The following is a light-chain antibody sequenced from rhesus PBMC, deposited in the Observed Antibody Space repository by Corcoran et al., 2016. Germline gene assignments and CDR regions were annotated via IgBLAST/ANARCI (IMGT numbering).Light chain of an antibody. CDR3: LQYNSDPHS. Sequence: DIQMTQSPSSLSASVGDRVTITCRASQGISTYLNWYQQNPGKAPKRLIYKASSLESGVPSRFSGNGSGTDFTLTISSLQPEDFATYYCLQYNSDPHSFGQGTKVGIK. V-gene: IGKV1-43*02. CDR1: QGISTY. J-gene: IGKJ2*01. CDR2: KAS.